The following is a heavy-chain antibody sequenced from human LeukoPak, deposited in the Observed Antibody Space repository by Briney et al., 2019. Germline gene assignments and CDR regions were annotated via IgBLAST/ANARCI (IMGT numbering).Heavy chain of an antibody. CDR2: IWNDGSEK. CDR3: AKDAERGFDFSNSLQS. Sequence: GGSLRLSCATSGFTFSHYAMHWVRQAPGKGPEWVAVIWNDGSEKYYGDSVKGRFTISRDNSQKTVYLQLSSLRVEDTAVYYCAKDAERGFDFSNSLQSWGQGTLVTVSS. D-gene: IGHD4-11*01. J-gene: IGHJ4*02. CDR1: GFTFSHYA. V-gene: IGHV3-33*03.